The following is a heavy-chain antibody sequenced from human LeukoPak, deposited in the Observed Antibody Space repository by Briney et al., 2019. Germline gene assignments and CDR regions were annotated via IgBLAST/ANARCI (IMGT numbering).Heavy chain of an antibody. J-gene: IGHJ4*02. V-gene: IGHV4-39*07. CDR3: ARDRPGYSSGWYHPRGGYFDY. Sequence: SETLSLTCTVSGGSISSSSYYWSWIRQPPGKGLEWIGEINHSGSTNYNPSLKSRVTISVDTSKNQFSLKLSSVTAADTAVYYCARDRPGYSSGWYHPRGGYFDYWGQGTLVTVSS. CDR1: GGSISSSSYY. CDR2: INHSGST. D-gene: IGHD6-19*01.